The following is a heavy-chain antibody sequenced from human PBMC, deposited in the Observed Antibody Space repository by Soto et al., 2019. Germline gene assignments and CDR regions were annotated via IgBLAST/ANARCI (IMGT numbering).Heavy chain of an antibody. CDR2: IKQDGSEK. CDR3: GRGLTPVVTGHYYYYGMDV. D-gene: IGHD4-17*01. Sequence: EVQLVESGGGLVQPGGSLRLSCAASGFTFSSYWMSWVRQAPGKGLEWVANIKQDGSEKYYVDSVKGRFTISRDNAKNXLXPQMNSLRAEDTAVYYCGRGLTPVVTGHYYYYGMDVWGQGTTVTVSS. V-gene: IGHV3-7*04. CDR1: GFTFSSYW. J-gene: IGHJ6*02.